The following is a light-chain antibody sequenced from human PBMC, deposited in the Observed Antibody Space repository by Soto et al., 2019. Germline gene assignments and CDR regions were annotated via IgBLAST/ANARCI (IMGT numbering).Light chain of an antibody. Sequence: QSVLTQPPSASGTPGQRVTISCSGSSSNFGSNYVYWYQQLPGTAPKLLIYRNNQRPSGVPDRFSGSKSGTSASLAISGLRSEDEADYYCAAWDDSLSGLSVFGNGTKVTVL. CDR2: RNN. CDR1: SSNFGSNY. CDR3: AAWDDSLSGLSV. V-gene: IGLV1-47*01. J-gene: IGLJ1*01.